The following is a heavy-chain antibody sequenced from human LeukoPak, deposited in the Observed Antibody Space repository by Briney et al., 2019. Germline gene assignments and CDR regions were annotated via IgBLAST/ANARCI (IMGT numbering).Heavy chain of an antibody. CDR3: ASAPGREYYYYMDV. J-gene: IGHJ6*03. D-gene: IGHD3-10*01. CDR2: IYYSGST. V-gene: IGHV4-31*03. Sequence: SETLSLTCTVSGVSISSGGYYWSWIRRHPGKGLEWSGYIYYSGSTYYNPSLKSRVTISVDTSKKQFSLKLSSVTAADTAVYYCASAPGREYYYYMDVWGKGTTVTVSS. CDR1: GVSISSGGYY.